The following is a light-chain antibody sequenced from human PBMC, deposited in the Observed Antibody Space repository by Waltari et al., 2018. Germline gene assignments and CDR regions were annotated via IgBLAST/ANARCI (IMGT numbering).Light chain of an antibody. CDR2: EVS. Sequence: QSALTQPASVSGSPGQSITITCTGTSAAIGGFEYVSWYQQRPGKAPKLIIFEVSNRASGISNRFSGSKSGSTASLTISGLQTEDDSDYYCSSYSTTSTLVVFGGGTKVTVL. CDR1: SAAIGGFEY. J-gene: IGLJ2*01. V-gene: IGLV2-14*01. CDR3: SSYSTTSTLVV.